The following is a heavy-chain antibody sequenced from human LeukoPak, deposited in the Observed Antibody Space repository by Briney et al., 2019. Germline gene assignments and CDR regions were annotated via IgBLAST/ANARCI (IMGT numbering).Heavy chain of an antibody. Sequence: PGRSLRLSCAASGFTFSSYAMHWVRQAPGKGLEWVAVISYDGSNKYYADSVKGRFTISRDNSKNTLYLQMNSLRAEDTAVYYCARGKGYYDSSGYYSWFDPWGQRTLVTVSS. CDR3: ARGKGYYDSSGYYSWFDP. V-gene: IGHV3-30-3*01. CDR1: GFTFSSYA. J-gene: IGHJ5*02. CDR2: ISYDGSNK. D-gene: IGHD3-22*01.